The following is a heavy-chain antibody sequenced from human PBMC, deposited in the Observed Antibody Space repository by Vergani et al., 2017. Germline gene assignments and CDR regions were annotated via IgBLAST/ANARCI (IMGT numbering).Heavy chain of an antibody. D-gene: IGHD3-22*01. CDR3: ARDDYYYDSSGLGGY. J-gene: IGHJ4*02. Sequence: QVQLVQSGAEVKKPGASVKVSCKASGYTFTGYYMHWVRQAPGQGLEWMGWINPNSGGTNYAQKVKGRVTMTRDTSISTAYMELSRLRSDDTAVYYCARDDYYYDSSGLGGYWGQGTLVTVSS. CDR2: INPNSGGT. CDR1: GYTFTGYY. V-gene: IGHV1-2*02.